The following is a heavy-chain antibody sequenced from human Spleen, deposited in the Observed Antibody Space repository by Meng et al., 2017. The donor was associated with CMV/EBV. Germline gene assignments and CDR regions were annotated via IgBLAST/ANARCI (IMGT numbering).Heavy chain of an antibody. Sequence: GESLKISCAASGFTFSSYEMNWVRQAPGKGLEWVSYISSSGKTIYYADSVKGRFTMSRNNAKNSLYLQMHSLRAEDTADYYCARLPADYFYYGMDVWGQGTTVTVSS. V-gene: IGHV3-48*03. CDR3: ARLPADYFYYGMDV. J-gene: IGHJ6*02. CDR2: ISSSGKTI. D-gene: IGHD1-14*01. CDR1: GFTFSSYE.